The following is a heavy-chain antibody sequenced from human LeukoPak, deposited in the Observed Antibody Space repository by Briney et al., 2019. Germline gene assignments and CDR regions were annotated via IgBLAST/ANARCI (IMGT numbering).Heavy chain of an antibody. D-gene: IGHD6-19*01. CDR1: GFTFGDYA. CDR2: IRSKAYGRTT. Sequence: HSGGSLRLSCTASGFTFGDYALSWVRQAPGKGLEWVGFIRSKAYGRTTEYAASVKDRFTIARDDSKSIAYLQLNSLRTEDTAVYYCARDSFGSGWYWSDYWGQGALVTVSS. CDR3: ARDSFGSGWYWSDY. V-gene: IGHV3-49*04. J-gene: IGHJ4*02.